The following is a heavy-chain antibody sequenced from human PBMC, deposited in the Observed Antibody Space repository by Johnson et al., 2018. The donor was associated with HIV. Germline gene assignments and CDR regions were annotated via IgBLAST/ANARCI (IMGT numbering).Heavy chain of an antibody. J-gene: IGHJ3*02. D-gene: IGHD6-13*01. CDR3: AKDIFSPRIAAAGAFDI. CDR1: GFTVSSNY. Sequence: VQLVESGGGLVPPGGSLRLSCAASGFTVSSNYMSWVRQAPGKGLEWVSLISWDGGSTYSADSVKGRFTISRDNSKNSLYLQMNSLRTEDTALYYCAKDIFSPRIAAAGAFDIWGQGSMVTVSS. CDR2: ISWDGGST. V-gene: IGHV3-43*02.